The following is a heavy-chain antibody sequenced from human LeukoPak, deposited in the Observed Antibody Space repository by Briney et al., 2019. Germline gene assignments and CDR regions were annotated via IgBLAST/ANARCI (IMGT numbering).Heavy chain of an antibody. V-gene: IGHV1-2*02. Sequence: GASVKVSCKASGYTFTGHYLHWVRQAPGQGLEWMGWINPNAGDTKYSQTFQASVTMTRDTSISTAYLELNRLRYDDTAVYYCVRSGDGYKYNYWGQGTLVTVSS. D-gene: IGHD5-24*01. CDR2: INPNAGDT. J-gene: IGHJ4*02. CDR3: VRSGDGYKYNY. CDR1: GYTFTGHY.